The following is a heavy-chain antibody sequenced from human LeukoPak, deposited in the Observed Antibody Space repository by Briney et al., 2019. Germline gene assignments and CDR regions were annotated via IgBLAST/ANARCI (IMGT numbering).Heavy chain of an antibody. V-gene: IGHV3-23*01. D-gene: IGHD5-24*01. CDR1: GYNFATYA. CDR2: ISGSGRDT. J-gene: IGHJ4*02. CDR3: AKDRGFTLRDGGMLDY. Sequence: PGGSLRLTCAASGYNFATYAMNCFRQVPRKGLEWVSGISGSGRDTYDAESVRGRFTLFGDDSKNTLYLQMDSLRAEDTAIYYCAKDRGFTLRDGGMLDYWGQGTLVTVS.